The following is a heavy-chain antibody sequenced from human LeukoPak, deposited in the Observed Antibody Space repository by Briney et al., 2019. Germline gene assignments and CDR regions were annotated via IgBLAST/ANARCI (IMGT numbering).Heavy chain of an antibody. Sequence: SETLSLTCAVYGGSFSSYYWSWIRQPPGKGLEWIGYIYYSGSTNYNPSLKSRVTISVDTTKNQFSLKLSSVTAADTAVYYCARVKQDCSGGSCYTPKTPNWFDPWGQGTLVTVSS. CDR3: ARVKQDCSGGSCYTPKTPNWFDP. D-gene: IGHD2-15*01. J-gene: IGHJ5*02. V-gene: IGHV4-59*01. CDR2: IYYSGST. CDR1: GGSFSSYY.